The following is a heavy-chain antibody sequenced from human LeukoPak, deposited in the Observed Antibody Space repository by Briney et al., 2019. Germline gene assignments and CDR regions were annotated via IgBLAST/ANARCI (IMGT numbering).Heavy chain of an antibody. CDR3: ARDEVLRFLEWLSGPFDY. D-gene: IGHD3-3*01. CDR2: ISSSSSYI. Sequence: ETLSLTCTVSGGSISSSSYYWGWIRQPPGKGLEWVSSISSSSSYIYYADSVTGRFTISRDNAKNSLYLQMNRLRAEDTAVYYCARDEVLRFLEWLSGPFDYWGQGTLVTVSS. J-gene: IGHJ4*02. V-gene: IGHV3-21*01. CDR1: GGSISSSS.